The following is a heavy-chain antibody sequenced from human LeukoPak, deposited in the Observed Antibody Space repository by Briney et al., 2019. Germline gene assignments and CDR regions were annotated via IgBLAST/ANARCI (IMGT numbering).Heavy chain of an antibody. Sequence: SETLSLTCAVYGGSFSGYYWSWIRQPPGKGLEWIGEINHSGSTNYNPSLKSRVTISVDTSKNQFSLKLSSVTAADTAVYYCARLYVLMVYAKRNYYYYGMDVWGQGTTVTVSS. V-gene: IGHV4-34*01. CDR3: ARLYVLMVYAKRNYYYYGMDV. CDR1: GGSFSGYY. D-gene: IGHD2-8*01. J-gene: IGHJ6*02. CDR2: INHSGST.